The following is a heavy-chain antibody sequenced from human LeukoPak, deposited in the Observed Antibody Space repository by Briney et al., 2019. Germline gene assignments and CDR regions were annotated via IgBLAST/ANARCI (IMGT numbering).Heavy chain of an antibody. CDR3: VKAFDYYVDH. D-gene: IGHD3-10*01. V-gene: IGHV3-30*02. CDR1: GFIFSSFG. CDR2: IRYDGSNK. Sequence: PGGPLRLSCAASGFIFSSFGMHWVRQAPGKGLEGVAFIRYDGSNKSYADSVKGRSTTSRDNSKNTLYLQMNSLGAEDTAVYHCVKAFDYYVDHWGQGMLVTVSS. J-gene: IGHJ4*02.